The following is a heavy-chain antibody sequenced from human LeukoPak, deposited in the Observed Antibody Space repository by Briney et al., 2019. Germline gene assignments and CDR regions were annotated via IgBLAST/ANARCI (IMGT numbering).Heavy chain of an antibody. CDR1: GGSLSSYY. V-gene: IGHV4-59*12. D-gene: IGHD3-16*01. CDR2: IFYSGQT. CDR3: ARAQGVRSPRPTDAFDI. Sequence: PSETLSLTCTVSGGSLSSYYWIWIRQPPGKGLEYIGYIFYSGQTNYNPSLKSRVTISVDTSKNEFSLNLSSVTAADTAVYYCARAQGVRSPRPTDAFDIWGQGTMVTVSS. J-gene: IGHJ3*02.